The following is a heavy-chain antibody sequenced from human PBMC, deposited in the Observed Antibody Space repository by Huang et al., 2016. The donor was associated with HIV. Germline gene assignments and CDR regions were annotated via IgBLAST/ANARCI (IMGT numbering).Heavy chain of an antibody. CDR2: IDWNDNK. D-gene: IGHD6-19*01. CDR1: GFSLNSAGTC. Sequence: QVTLRESGPALVKPTQTLTLTCSFSGFSLNSAGTCVAWIRQPPGKALEWLARIDWNDNKYKATSLKTRLTISKDSSKNEVVLTLTNMDPVDTATYYCARRRRIPVGGSWYFYLDHWGLGTLVTVSS. CDR3: ARRRRIPVGGSWYFYLDH. V-gene: IGHV2-70*15. J-gene: IGHJ4*02.